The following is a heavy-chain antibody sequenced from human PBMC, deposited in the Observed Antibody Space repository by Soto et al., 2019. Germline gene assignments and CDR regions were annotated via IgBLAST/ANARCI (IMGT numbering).Heavy chain of an antibody. CDR2: IIPFCGTT. D-gene: IGHD2-15*01. J-gene: IGHJ4*02. CDR1: GGSLVTFA. Sequence: QVQLVQSGAEVKKPGSSVKVSCKTSGGSLVTFALSWVRQAPGQGLEWMGGIIPFCGTTNYAQRFQGRLTITTDGSTGTTYMELSSLRSEDTALYYCAREACNTTACYTNEIDSWGQGTLVTVSS. CDR3: AREACNTTACYTNEIDS. V-gene: IGHV1-69*01.